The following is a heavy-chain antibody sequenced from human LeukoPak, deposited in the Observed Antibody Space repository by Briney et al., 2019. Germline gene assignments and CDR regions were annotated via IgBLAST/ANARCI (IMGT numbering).Heavy chain of an antibody. CDR3: AKDSVVVVAATYFDY. Sequence: PGGSLRLSCAASGFTLSSYAMSWVRQAPGKGLEWVSAISGSGGSTYYADSVKGRFTISRDNSKNTLYLQMNSLRAEDTAVYYCAKDSVVVVAATYFDYWGQGTLVTVSS. D-gene: IGHD2-15*01. CDR1: GFTLSSYA. V-gene: IGHV3-23*01. CDR2: ISGSGGST. J-gene: IGHJ4*02.